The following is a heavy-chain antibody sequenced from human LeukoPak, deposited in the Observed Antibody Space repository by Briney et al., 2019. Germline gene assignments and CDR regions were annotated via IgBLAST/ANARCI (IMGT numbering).Heavy chain of an antibody. CDR3: ARDPTTVVTTPYYFGF. CDR1: GGSFSGYH. V-gene: IGHV4-34*01. J-gene: IGHJ4*02. CDR2: INDRGHT. Sequence: PSETLSLTCAVHGGSFSGYHWNWIRQSPGKGLEWIGEINDRGHTNYNPSLESRITISVDTSKKQFSLNLSSVTAADTAVYYCARDPTTVVTTPYYFGFWGQGTLVTVSS. D-gene: IGHD4-23*01.